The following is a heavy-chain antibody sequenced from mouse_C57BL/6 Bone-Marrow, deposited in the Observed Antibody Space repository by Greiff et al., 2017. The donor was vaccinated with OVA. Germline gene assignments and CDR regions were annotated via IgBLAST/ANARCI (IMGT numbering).Heavy chain of an antibody. CDR1: FTFTDYY. CDR3: ARYNGYWDY. V-gene: IGHV7-3*01. J-gene: IGHJ2*01. D-gene: IGHD2-3*01. Sequence: DVMLVESGGGLVQPGGFTFTDYYMSWVRQPPGKALEWLGFIRNKANGYTTEYSASVKGRFTISRDNSQSILYLQMNALGAEDSATYYCARYNGYWDYWGQGTTLTVSS. CDR2: IRNKANGYTT.